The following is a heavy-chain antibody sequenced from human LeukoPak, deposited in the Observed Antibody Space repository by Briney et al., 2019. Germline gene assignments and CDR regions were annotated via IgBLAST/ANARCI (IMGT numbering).Heavy chain of an antibody. CDR1: GGPISSYY. CDR2: IYYSGST. V-gene: IGHV4-59*01. CDR3: ARGKEAITMVRGVKPGYYFDY. D-gene: IGHD3-10*01. J-gene: IGHJ4*02. Sequence: SETLSLTCTVSGGPISSYYWIWIRQPPGKGLEWIGYIYYSGSTNYNPSLKSRVTITVDTSKSQFSLKLSSVTAADTAVYYCARGKEAITMVRGVKPGYYFDYWGQGTLVTVSS.